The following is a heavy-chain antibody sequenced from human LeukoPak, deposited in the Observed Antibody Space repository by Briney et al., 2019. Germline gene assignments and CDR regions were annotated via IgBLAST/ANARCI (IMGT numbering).Heavy chain of an antibody. V-gene: IGHV5-51*01. D-gene: IGHD1-7*01. CDR2: IYPGDSDS. CDR1: GYIFTNYW. J-gene: IGHJ5*02. CDR3: ARHELENWFDP. Sequence: GESLKISCKGSGYIFTNYWIGRVRQMPGKGLEWMGIIYPGDSDSRYSPSFQGQVTISVDKSISTAYLQWSSLKASDTAMYYCARHELENWFDPWGQGTLVTVSS.